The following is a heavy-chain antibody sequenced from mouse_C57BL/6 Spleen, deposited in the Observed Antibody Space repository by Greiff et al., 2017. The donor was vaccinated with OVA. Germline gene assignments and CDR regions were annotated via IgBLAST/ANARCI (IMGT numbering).Heavy chain of an antibody. CDR2: IDPSDSET. J-gene: IGHJ1*03. V-gene: IGHV1-52*01. CDR1: GYTFTSYW. D-gene: IGHD2-2*01. CDR3: ARGSTMVSNWYFDV. Sequence: VKLQQPGAELVRPGSSVKLSCKASGYTFTSYWMHWVKQRPIQGLEWIGNIDPSDSETHYNQKFKDKATLTVDKSSSTAYMQLSSLTSEDSAVYYCARGSTMVSNWYFDVWGTGTTVTVSS.